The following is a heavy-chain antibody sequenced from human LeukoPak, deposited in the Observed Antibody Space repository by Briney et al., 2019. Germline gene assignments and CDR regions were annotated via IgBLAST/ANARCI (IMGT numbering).Heavy chain of an antibody. CDR2: IYVGGST. Sequence: GGSLRLSCAASGFTVSNSYMSWVRQAPGKGLEWVSMIYVGGSTFYAGSVKGRCTISRDNSKNTLYLQMDSLRAEDTAIYYCTRAALNDYAANWGQGSLVTVSS. J-gene: IGHJ4*02. D-gene: IGHD4-17*01. V-gene: IGHV3-53*01. CDR1: GFTVSNSY. CDR3: TRAALNDYAAN.